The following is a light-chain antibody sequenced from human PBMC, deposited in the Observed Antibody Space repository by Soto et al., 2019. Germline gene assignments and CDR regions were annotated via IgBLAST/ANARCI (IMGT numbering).Light chain of an antibody. J-gene: IGKJ4*01. V-gene: IGKV3-11*01. CDR1: QSVDSY. CDR3: QQHSNRLT. Sequence: EIVLTQSPPTLSLSPGERATLSCRASQSVDSYLAWYQQKPGQAPRLLIFDASNRATGIPARFSGSGSGTDFTPTISRLEPEYFAVYYCQQHSNRLTFGGGTKVEIK. CDR2: DAS.